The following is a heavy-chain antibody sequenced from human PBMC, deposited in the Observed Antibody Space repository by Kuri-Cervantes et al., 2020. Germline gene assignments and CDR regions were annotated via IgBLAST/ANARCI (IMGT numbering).Heavy chain of an antibody. CDR1: GFTFSSYA. CDR2: ISGSGGST. J-gene: IGHJ3*02. Sequence: GESLKIYCAASGFTFSSYAMSWVRQAPGKGLEWVSAISGSGGSTYYADSVKGLFTISIDNSKNKLYLQMNSLRAEDTAVYYCANEHLAQNTPPYYDILTGYGDDAFDIWGQGTMVTVSS. V-gene: IGHV3-23*01. CDR3: ANEHLAQNTPPYYDILTGYGDDAFDI. D-gene: IGHD3-9*01.